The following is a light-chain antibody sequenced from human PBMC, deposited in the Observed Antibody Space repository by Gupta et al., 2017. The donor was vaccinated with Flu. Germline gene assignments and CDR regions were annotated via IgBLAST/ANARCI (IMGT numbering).Light chain of an antibody. V-gene: IGLV1-51*02. J-gene: IGLJ3*02. CDR1: SSNIGNNY. CDR2: ENN. CDR3: GTWDSGLSGGV. Sequence: REVTISCSGSSSNIGNNYVSWYQQLPGTAPKLLIYENNKRPSGIPDRFSGSRSDTSATLGITGLLTGDEADYYCGTWDSGLSGGVFGGGTTLTVL.